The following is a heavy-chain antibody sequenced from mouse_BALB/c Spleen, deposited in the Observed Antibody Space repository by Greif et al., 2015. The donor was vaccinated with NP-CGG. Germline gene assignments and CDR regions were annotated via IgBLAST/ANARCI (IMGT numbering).Heavy chain of an antibody. J-gene: IGHJ4*01. CDR2: IDPANGNT. Sequence: VQLQQSGAELVEPGASVKLSCTASGFNIKDTYMHWVKQRPEQGLEWIGRIDPANGNTKYDPKFQGKATITADTSSNTAYLQLSSLTSEDTAVYYCANPYGSSYYAMDYWGQGTSVTVSS. V-gene: IGHV14-3*02. D-gene: IGHD1-1*01. CDR3: ANPYGSSYYAMDY. CDR1: GFNIKDTY.